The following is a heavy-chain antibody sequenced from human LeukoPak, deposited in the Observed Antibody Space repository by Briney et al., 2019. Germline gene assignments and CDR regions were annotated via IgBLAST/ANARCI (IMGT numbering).Heavy chain of an antibody. J-gene: IGHJ4*02. V-gene: IGHV3-23*01. CDR2: ISGSGGST. D-gene: IGHD4-17*01. CDR1: GFTFTIYA. Sequence: PGGSLRLSCAASGFTFTIYAMSWVRQAPGKGLEWVSAISGSGGSTYYADSVKGRFTISRDNSKNKVYLQMNSLRAEDTAVYYCVATVTILDYWGQGSLVTVSS. CDR3: VATVTILDY.